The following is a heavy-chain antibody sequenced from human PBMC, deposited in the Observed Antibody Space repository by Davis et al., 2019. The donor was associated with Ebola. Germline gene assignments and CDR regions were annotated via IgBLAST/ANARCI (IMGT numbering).Heavy chain of an antibody. CDR1: GFTFRSYG. V-gene: IGHV3-30*03. CDR3: ARLLIGSGYFFDY. J-gene: IGHJ4*02. D-gene: IGHD3-22*01. Sequence: PGGSLRLSCAASGFTFRSYGMQWVRQAPGKGLQWVAVISYDGSNKNYLESVKGRFTISRDNSKNTLYLQMNSLRAEDTAVYYCARLLIGSGYFFDYWGQGTLVTVSS. CDR2: ISYDGSNK.